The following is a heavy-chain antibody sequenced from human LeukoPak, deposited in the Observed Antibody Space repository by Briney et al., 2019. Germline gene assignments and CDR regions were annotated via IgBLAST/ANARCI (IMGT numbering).Heavy chain of an antibody. CDR2: ISAYNGNT. Sequence: GASVKVSCKASGYTFTSYGISWVRQAPGQGPEWMGWISAYNGNTNYAQKLQGRVTMTTDTSTSTAYMELRSLRSDDTAVYYCAVTTVTILWLGPAFDYWGQGTLVTVSS. CDR3: AVTTVTILWLGPAFDY. CDR1: GYTFTSYG. D-gene: IGHD4-17*01. J-gene: IGHJ4*02. V-gene: IGHV1-18*01.